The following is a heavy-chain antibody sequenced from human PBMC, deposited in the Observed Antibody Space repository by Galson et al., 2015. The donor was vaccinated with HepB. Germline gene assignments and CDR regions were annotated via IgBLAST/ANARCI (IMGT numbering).Heavy chain of an antibody. V-gene: IGHV3-33*01. D-gene: IGHD3-16*01. CDR3: ARDLGDTRGPMGFDY. CDR2: IWFDGSER. J-gene: IGHJ4*02. CDR1: GFSFSSYG. Sequence: SLRLSCAASGFSFSSYGMHWVRQAPGTGLEWVTVIWFDGSERHYADSVKGRFSISRDDSKNTLYLQMNSLRAEDTAVYYCARDLGDTRGPMGFDYWGQGTLVTVST.